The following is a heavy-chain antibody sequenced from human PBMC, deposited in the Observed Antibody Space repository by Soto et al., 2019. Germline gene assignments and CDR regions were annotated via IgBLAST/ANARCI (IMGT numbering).Heavy chain of an antibody. J-gene: IGHJ4*02. D-gene: IGHD5-18*01. CDR3: ARAPKTIRGYSYGSFDY. CDR2: IYYSGST. CDR1: GGSISSGDYY. Sequence: SETLSLTCTVSGGSISSGDYYWSWIHQPPGKGLEWIGYIYYSGSTYYNPSLKSRVTISVDTSKNQFSLKLSSVTAADTAVYYCARAPKTIRGYSYGSFDYWGQGTPVTVSS. V-gene: IGHV4-30-4*01.